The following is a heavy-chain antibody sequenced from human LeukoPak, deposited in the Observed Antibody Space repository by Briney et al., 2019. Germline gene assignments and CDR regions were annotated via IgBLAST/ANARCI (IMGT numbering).Heavy chain of an antibody. D-gene: IGHD6-6*01. CDR1: GFTFTNAW. Sequence: GGSLRLSCVASGFTFTNAWMTWVRQAPGKGLEWVASIKQDESEKYYVDSVKGRFTISRDNAKNSLYLQMNNLRAEDTAVYYCARVYSSSLFYFDYWGQGTLVTVSS. CDR2: IKQDESEK. J-gene: IGHJ4*02. V-gene: IGHV3-7*03. CDR3: ARVYSSSLFYFDY.